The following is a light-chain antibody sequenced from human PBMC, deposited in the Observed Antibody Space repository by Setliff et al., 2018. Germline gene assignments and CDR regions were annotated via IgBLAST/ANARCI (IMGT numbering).Light chain of an antibody. Sequence: QSALAQPASVSGSPGQSITISCTGTSSDVGAYNYISWYQQYPGKAPKLMIYDVSKWPSGVSNRFSGPKSGNTASLTISGLQAEDEADYYCSSYTNISPYYIFGTGTKVTVL. V-gene: IGLV2-14*01. CDR2: DVS. CDR3: SSYTNISPYYI. CDR1: SSDVGAYNY. J-gene: IGLJ1*01.